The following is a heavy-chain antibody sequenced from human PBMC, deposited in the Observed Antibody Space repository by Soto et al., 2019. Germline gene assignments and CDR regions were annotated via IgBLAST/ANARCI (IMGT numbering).Heavy chain of an antibody. CDR3: AKDGYSSSLTYGDNDY. J-gene: IGHJ4*02. CDR2: ISGSGGST. Sequence: ESGGGLVQPGGSLRLSCAASGFTFSSYAMSWVRQAPGKGLEWVSAISGSGGSTYYADSVKGRFTISRDNSKNTLYLQMNSLRAEDTAVYYCAKDGYSSSLTYGDNDYWGQGTLVTVSS. CDR1: GFTFSSYA. V-gene: IGHV3-23*01. D-gene: IGHD6-13*01.